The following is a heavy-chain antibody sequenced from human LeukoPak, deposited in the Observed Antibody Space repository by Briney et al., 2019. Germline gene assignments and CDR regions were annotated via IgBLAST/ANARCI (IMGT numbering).Heavy chain of an antibody. J-gene: IGHJ4*02. CDR1: GGSISSSSYS. CDR3: ARQDTAMVYDY. V-gene: IGHV4-39*01. D-gene: IGHD5-18*01. Sequence: PSETLSLTCTVSGGSISSSSYSWGWIRQPPGKGLEWIGSIYYSGSTYYNPSLKSRVTISVDTSKNQFSLKLSSVTAADTAVYYCARQDTAMVYDYWGQGTLVTVSS. CDR2: IYYSGST.